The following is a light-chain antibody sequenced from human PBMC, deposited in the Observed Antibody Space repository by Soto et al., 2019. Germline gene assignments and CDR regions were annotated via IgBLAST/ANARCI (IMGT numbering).Light chain of an antibody. CDR2: KAS. CDR1: QTISSW. Sequence: DIQMTQSPSTLAGSVGDRVTITCGASQTISSWLAWYQQKPGKAAKLLIYKASTLKSGVPSRFSGSGSGTELTITISSLQPDDCETYDCQHYNSYSEAFGQGTKVDIK. J-gene: IGKJ1*01. CDR3: QHYNSYSEA. V-gene: IGKV1-5*03.